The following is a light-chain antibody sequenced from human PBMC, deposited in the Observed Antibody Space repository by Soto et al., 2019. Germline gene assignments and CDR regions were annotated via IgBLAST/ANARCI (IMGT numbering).Light chain of an antibody. CDR3: QQRSNWPPWT. V-gene: IGKV3-11*01. CDR2: DAS. Sequence: EIVLTQSPATLSLSAGERATLSCRASQSVSSYLAWYQQKPGQAPRLLIYDASNRANGIPARFSGSGSGTDFTLTISSLEPEDFAVYYCQQRSNWPPWTFGQGTKVDIK. J-gene: IGKJ1*01. CDR1: QSVSSY.